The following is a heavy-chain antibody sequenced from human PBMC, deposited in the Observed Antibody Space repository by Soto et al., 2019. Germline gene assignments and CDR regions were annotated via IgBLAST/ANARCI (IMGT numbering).Heavy chain of an antibody. CDR3: VRNKASGLDI. CDR1: GYTFTTYY. CDR2: INPSVGST. V-gene: IGHV1-46*01. Sequence: QVQLVQSGPEVKKPGASVKVSCKASGYTFTTYYIHWVRQAPGEGLEWMGFINPSVGSTSYSRKFQGRVTMTRDTSTCTVYVELSSLGSEDTAVYYCVRNKASGLDIWGQGTMVTVAS. J-gene: IGHJ3*02. D-gene: IGHD6-25*01.